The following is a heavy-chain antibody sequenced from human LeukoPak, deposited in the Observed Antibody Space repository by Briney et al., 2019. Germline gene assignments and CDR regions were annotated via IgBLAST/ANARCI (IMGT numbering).Heavy chain of an antibody. D-gene: IGHD3-10*01. CDR1: GGSISSSSYY. CDR3: ARLRLWFGELV. V-gene: IGHV4-39*07. J-gene: IGHJ4*02. Sequence: SETLSLTCTVSGGSISSSSYYWGWIRQPPGKGLEWIGSIYYSGSTYYNPSLKSRVTISVDTSKNQFSLKLSSVTAADTAVYYCARLRLWFGELVWGQGTLVTVSS. CDR2: IYYSGST.